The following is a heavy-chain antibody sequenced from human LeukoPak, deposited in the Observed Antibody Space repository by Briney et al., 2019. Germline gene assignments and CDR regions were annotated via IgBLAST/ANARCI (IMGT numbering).Heavy chain of an antibody. V-gene: IGHV3-48*03. CDR2: ISRSGDTI. CDR3: ARDNYDSSGPYYFDY. J-gene: IGHJ4*02. D-gene: IGHD3-22*01. Sequence: QPGGSLRLSCAASGFIFSSYEMNWVRQAPGKGLEWVSYISRSGDTIYYADSVKGRFTISRDNARNSLYLQMNSLRAEDTAVYYCARDNYDSSGPYYFDYWGQGTLVTVSS. CDR1: GFIFSSYE.